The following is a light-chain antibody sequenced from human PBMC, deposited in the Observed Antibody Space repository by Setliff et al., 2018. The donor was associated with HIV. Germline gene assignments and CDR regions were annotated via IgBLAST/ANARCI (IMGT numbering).Light chain of an antibody. CDR2: GVR. Sequence: QSVLTQPASVSGSPGQSITISCTGTSSDVDDDNSVSWYQQHPDKAPKLIIFGVRHRPSGVSNRFSGSKSGNTASLTISGLQAEDEADYYCNSFTSRSTYVFGAGTKVTVL. CDR3: NSFTSRSTYV. CDR1: SSDVDDDNS. J-gene: IGLJ1*01. V-gene: IGLV2-14*01.